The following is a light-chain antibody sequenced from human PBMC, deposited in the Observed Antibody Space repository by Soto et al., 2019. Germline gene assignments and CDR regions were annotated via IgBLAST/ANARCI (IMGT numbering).Light chain of an antibody. CDR2: SAS. CDR1: QSISNW. V-gene: IGKV1-5*01. CDR3: QQSFTTPYT. J-gene: IGKJ2*01. Sequence: DIQMTQSPSTLSASVGDRVTITCRASQSISNWLAWYQQKPGKAPKLLISSASSLESGVPSRFSGSGSGTEFTLTISRLQPEDSATYYCQQSFTTPYTFGQGTKLEIK.